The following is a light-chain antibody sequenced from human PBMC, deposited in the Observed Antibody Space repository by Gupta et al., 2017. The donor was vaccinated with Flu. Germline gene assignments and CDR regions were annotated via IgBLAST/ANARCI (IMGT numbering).Light chain of an antibody. CDR1: SSNIGSSY. J-gene: IGLJ3*02. V-gene: IGLV1-47*01. CDR3: EAWDDNRSGHWV. Sequence: VTKTCTGGSSNIGSSYVFCYQQLPGTAPNLLIHGNNMRRSWGPDRFSGSKSGASAALAISGLRPEDEAAYYCEAWDDNRSGHWVFGGGTKLTVL. CDR2: GNN.